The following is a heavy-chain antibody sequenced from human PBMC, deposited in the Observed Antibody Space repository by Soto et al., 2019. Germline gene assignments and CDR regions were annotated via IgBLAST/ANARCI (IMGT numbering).Heavy chain of an antibody. J-gene: IGHJ6*02. V-gene: IGHV1-18*04. CDR3: ARDDITMVRGVTRYYYYGMDV. Sequence: AAVKVSCKASGYTFTSYGISWVRQAPGQGLKWMGWISAYNGNTNYAQKLQGRVTMTTDTSTSTAYMELRSLRSDDTAVYYCARDDITMVRGVTRYYYYGMDVWGQGTTVTVSS. D-gene: IGHD3-10*01. CDR1: GYTFTSYG. CDR2: ISAYNGNT.